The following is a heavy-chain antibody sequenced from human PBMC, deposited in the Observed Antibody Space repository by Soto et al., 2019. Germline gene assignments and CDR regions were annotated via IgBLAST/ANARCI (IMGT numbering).Heavy chain of an antibody. CDR3: AKAHVMVVAGSTFDY. CDR2: ISGSGGST. D-gene: IGHD6-19*01. Sequence: PGGSLRLSCAASGFTFSSYAMSWVRQAPGKGLEWVSAISGSGGSTYYADSVKGRFTISRDNSKNTLYLQMNSLRAEDTAVYYCAKAHVMVVAGSTFDYWGHGTLVTVSS. CDR1: GFTFSSYA. V-gene: IGHV3-23*01. J-gene: IGHJ4*01.